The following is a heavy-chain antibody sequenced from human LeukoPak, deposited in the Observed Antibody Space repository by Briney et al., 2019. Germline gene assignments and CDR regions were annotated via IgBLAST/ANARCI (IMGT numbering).Heavy chain of an antibody. CDR1: GGSFSGYY. J-gene: IGHJ4*02. CDR2: INHSGST. D-gene: IGHD6-13*01. Sequence: SETLSLTCAVYGGSFSGYYWSWIRQPPGKGLEWIGEINHSGSTNYNPSLTSRVTISVDTSKNQFSLKLSSVTAVDTAVYYCARVNIFKYSSSPQAGFDYWGQGTLVTVSS. V-gene: IGHV4-34*01. CDR3: ARVNIFKYSSSPQAGFDY.